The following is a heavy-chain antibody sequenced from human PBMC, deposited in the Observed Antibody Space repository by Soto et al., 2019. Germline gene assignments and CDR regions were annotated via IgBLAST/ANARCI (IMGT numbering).Heavy chain of an antibody. CDR3: AKDRSYYYGMDV. CDR1: GFTFSSYA. Sequence: GGSLRLACAASGFTFSSYAMSWVRQAPGKGLEWVSAISGSGGSTYYADSVKGRFTISRDNSKNTLYLQMNSLRAEDTAVYYCAKDRSYYYGMDVWGQGTTVTVSS. J-gene: IGHJ6*02. V-gene: IGHV3-23*01. CDR2: ISGSGGST.